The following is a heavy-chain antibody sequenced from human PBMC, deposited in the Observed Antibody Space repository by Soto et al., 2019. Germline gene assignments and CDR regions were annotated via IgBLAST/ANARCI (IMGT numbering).Heavy chain of an antibody. V-gene: IGHV1-69*01. Sequence: QVQLVQSGAEVKKPGSSVKVSCKASGGTFSSYAISWVRQAPGQGPEWMGGIIPIFGTANYAQKFQGRVTITADESTSTAYMELSSLRSEDTAVYYCARTDIVVVPAAGPGPADYWGQGTLVTVSS. CDR3: ARTDIVVVPAAGPGPADY. CDR1: GGTFSSYA. J-gene: IGHJ4*02. D-gene: IGHD2-2*01. CDR2: IIPIFGTA.